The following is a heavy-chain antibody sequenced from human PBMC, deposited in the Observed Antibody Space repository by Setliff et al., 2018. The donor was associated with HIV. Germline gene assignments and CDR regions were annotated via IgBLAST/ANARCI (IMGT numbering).Heavy chain of an antibody. CDR1: GGSISGHY. Sequence: SETLSLTCTVSGGSISGHYWSWIRQPPGRGLEWIGYIYSSGSTNFNPPLQSRVTISVDTSKNQFSLKLSSVTAADTAVYYCARGFDYAQRPPLYYFDYWGQGTLVTVSS. CDR2: IYSSGST. J-gene: IGHJ4*02. CDR3: ARGFDYAQRPPLYYFDY. V-gene: IGHV4-4*09. D-gene: IGHD2-2*01.